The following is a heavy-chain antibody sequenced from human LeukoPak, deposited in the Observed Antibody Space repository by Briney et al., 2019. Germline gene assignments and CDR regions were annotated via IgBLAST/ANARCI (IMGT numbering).Heavy chain of an antibody. Sequence: GGSPRLSCAASEFTFSSTWMSWVRQAPGKGLEWVGRITGNTDGGTTDYAAPVKGRFTISRDDSKNTLYLQMNSLKTEDTAVYYCTSAPGDSLGYGNDYWGQGTLVTVSS. CDR1: EFTFSSTW. CDR3: TSAPGDSLGYGNDY. CDR2: ITGNTDGGTT. V-gene: IGHV3-15*01. J-gene: IGHJ4*02. D-gene: IGHD3-22*01.